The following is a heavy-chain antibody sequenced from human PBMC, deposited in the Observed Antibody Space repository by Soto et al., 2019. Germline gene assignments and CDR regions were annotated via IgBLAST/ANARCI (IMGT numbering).Heavy chain of an antibody. CDR1: GFTFSNYG. V-gene: IGHV3-30*18. D-gene: IGHD3-10*01. Sequence: QVQLVESGGGAVQSGRSLRLSCAASGFTFSNYGMHWVRQAPGKGLEWVAVISYDGNKKHYADSVKGRFTISRDSSKNTLYLQLNGLRGEDTAVYSCAKDSWFGELFISFKDVWGKGTTVTVSS. J-gene: IGHJ6*04. CDR2: ISYDGNKK. CDR3: AKDSWFGELFISFKDV.